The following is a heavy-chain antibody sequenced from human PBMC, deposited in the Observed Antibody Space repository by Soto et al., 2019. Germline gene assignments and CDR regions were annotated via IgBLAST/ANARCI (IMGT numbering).Heavy chain of an antibody. J-gene: IGHJ4*02. V-gene: IGHV3-9*01. Sequence: EVQLVESGGGLVQPGRSLRLSCAAPGISFADYGMHWVRQAPGKGLEWVSGISWNSGSVIYADSVKGRFTNSRDNAKNSLYLQMNNLRIEDTALYYCAKDLSLLPETPAYWGQGTLVTVSS. CDR3: AKDLSLLPETPAY. CDR1: GISFADYG. CDR2: ISWNSGSV.